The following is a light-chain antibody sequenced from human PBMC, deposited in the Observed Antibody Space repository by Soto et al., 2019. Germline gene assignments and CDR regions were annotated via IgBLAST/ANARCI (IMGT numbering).Light chain of an antibody. Sequence: VLTQSPGTLSLSPGERATLSCRASQTIRTNNLAWYQHKPGQAPRLLLYGTSIRATATPDRFSGRGSGTDFTLTITAVEPEDFAVYYCLLYGTCTHTFGRGPKVEIK. V-gene: IGKV3-20*01. CDR2: GTS. CDR3: LLYGTCTHT. J-gene: IGKJ4*01. CDR1: QTIRTNN.